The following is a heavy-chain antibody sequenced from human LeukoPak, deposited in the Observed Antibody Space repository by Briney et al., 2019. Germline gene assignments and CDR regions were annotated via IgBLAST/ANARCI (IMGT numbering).Heavy chain of an antibody. Sequence: SGPTLVKPTQTLTLTCTFSGFSLSTSGVGVGWILQPPGKALEWLALIYWDDDKRYSPSLKSRLTITKDTSKNQVVLTMTNMDPVDTATYYCAHSLLLWFGELDYFDYWGQGTLVTVSS. J-gene: IGHJ4*02. CDR1: GFSLSTSGVG. CDR3: AHSLLLWFGELDYFDY. V-gene: IGHV2-5*02. D-gene: IGHD3-10*01. CDR2: IYWDDDK.